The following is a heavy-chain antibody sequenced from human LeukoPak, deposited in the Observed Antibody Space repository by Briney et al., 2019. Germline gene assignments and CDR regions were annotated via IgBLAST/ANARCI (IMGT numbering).Heavy chain of an antibody. Sequence: SETLSLTCAVYGGSFSVYYWSWIRQPPGKGLEWIGEINHSGNTYFNPSLKSRVTISVDTSKNQFSLRLRSVTAADTAVYYCARDPRDTPMVRDAFDIWGQGTMVTVSS. CDR2: INHSGNT. CDR1: GGSFSVYY. D-gene: IGHD5-18*01. CDR3: ARDPRDTPMVRDAFDI. V-gene: IGHV4-34*01. J-gene: IGHJ3*02.